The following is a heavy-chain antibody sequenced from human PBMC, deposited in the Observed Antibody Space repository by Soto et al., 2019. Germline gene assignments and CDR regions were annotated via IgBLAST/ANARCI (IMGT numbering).Heavy chain of an antibody. CDR3: ASDSHAVDLGY. D-gene: IGHD3-10*01. CDR2: ISRGGSVI. Sequence: VGSLRLSCAASGFSFSDSYMSWIRQAPGKGLEWVSYISRGGSVIYYADSVKGRFTISRDDAKDSLYLQMNSLRAEDTAIYYCASDSHAVDLGYWGQGTLVTVSS. V-gene: IGHV3-11*01. J-gene: IGHJ4*02. CDR1: GFSFSDSY.